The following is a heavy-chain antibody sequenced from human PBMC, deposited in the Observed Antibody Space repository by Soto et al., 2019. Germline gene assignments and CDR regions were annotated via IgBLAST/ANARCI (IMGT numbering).Heavy chain of an antibody. CDR2: ISSSGSTI. CDR1: GFTFSDYY. CDR3: ARDRELNYYYYMDV. V-gene: IGHV3-11*01. Sequence: GGSLRLSCAASGFTFSDYYMSWIRQAPGKGLEWVSYISSSGSTIYYADSVKGRFTISRDNAKNSLYLQMNSLRAEDTAVYYCARDRELNYYYYMDVWGKGTTVTVSS. D-gene: IGHD1-7*01. J-gene: IGHJ6*03.